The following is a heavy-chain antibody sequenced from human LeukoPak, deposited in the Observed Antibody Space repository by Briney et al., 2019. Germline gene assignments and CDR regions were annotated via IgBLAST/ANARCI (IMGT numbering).Heavy chain of an antibody. D-gene: IGHD3-3*01. Sequence: GGSLRLSCAVSGFTVSSNYMSWVRQAPGKGLEWVSVIYNGGSTYYADSVKGRFTISRDNSKNTLYLQMNSLSAEDTAVYYCAREVNNFWGGQYYFDYWGQGTLVTVSS. J-gene: IGHJ4*02. CDR1: GFTVSSNY. CDR2: IYNGGST. V-gene: IGHV3-53*01. CDR3: AREVNNFWGGQYYFDY.